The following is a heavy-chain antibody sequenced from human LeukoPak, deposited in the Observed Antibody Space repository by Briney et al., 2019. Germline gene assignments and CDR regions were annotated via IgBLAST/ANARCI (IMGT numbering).Heavy chain of an antibody. V-gene: IGHV4-34*01. D-gene: IGHD1-1*01. CDR1: GGSFSGYY. CDR3: ARGHAGPPGDYYYYMDV. J-gene: IGHJ6*03. Sequence: SETLSLTCAVYGGSFSGYYWSWIRQPPGKGLEWIGEINHSGSTNYNPSLKSRVTISVDTSKNQFSLKLSSVTAADTAVYYCARGHAGPPGDYYYYMDVRGQGTTVTVSS. CDR2: INHSGST.